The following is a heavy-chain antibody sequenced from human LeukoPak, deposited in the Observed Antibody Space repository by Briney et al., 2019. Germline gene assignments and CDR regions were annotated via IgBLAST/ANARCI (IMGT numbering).Heavy chain of an antibody. V-gene: IGHV4-4*07. Sequence: KPSETLSLTCTVSGGSISSYYWSWIRQPAGKGLEWIGRIYTSGSTNYNPSLKSRVTMSVDTSKNQFSLKLSSVTAADTAVYYCARGIGDFRIAAAGRAYWYFDLWGRGTLVTVSS. J-gene: IGHJ2*01. D-gene: IGHD6-13*01. CDR3: ARGIGDFRIAAAGRAYWYFDL. CDR1: GGSISSYY. CDR2: IYTSGST.